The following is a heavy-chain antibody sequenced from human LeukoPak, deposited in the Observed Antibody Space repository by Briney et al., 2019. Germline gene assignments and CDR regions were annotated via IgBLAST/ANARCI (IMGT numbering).Heavy chain of an antibody. CDR2: IYYSGST. V-gene: IGHV4-59*01. D-gene: IGHD6-6*01. Sequence: PSETLSLSCTVSGGSISNYYWNWLRPPPGKGLEWIGYIYYSGSTNYNPSLKSRVTMSLDTSKNQFSLRLTSVTAADTAVYYCARGRSSDYWGQGTLVTVSS. CDR1: GGSISNYY. J-gene: IGHJ4*02. CDR3: ARGRSSDY.